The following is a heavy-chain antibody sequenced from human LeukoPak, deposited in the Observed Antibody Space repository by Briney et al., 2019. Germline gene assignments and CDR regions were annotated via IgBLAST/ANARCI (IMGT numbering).Heavy chain of an antibody. D-gene: IGHD6-19*01. CDR3: ARISGWCLDY. CDR2: IYYSGST. CDR1: GGSISSSSYY. V-gene: IGHV4-39*07. J-gene: IGHJ4*02. Sequence: SETLSLTCTVSGGSISSSSYYWGWIRQPPGKGLEWIGSIYYSGSTYYNPSLKSRVTISVDTSKNQFSLKLSSVTAADTAVYYCARISGWCLDYWGQGTLVTVSS.